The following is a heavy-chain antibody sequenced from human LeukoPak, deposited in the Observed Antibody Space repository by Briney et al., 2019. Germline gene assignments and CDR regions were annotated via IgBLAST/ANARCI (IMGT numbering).Heavy chain of an antibody. Sequence: TGGSLRLSCAASGFTFSSYAMNWVRQAPGKGLEWVSGISGSGGSTYYADSVKGRITISRDNSKNTLYLQMNSLRAEDTAVYHCAKHFDYGDTGYFQHWGQGTLVTVSS. D-gene: IGHD4-17*01. CDR3: AKHFDYGDTGYFQH. CDR1: GFTFSSYA. J-gene: IGHJ1*01. V-gene: IGHV3-23*01. CDR2: ISGSGGST.